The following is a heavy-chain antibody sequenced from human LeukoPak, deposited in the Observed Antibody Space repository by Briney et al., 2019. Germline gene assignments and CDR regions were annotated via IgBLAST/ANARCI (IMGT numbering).Heavy chain of an antibody. Sequence: SETLSLTCTVSGGSISSYYWSWIRQPAGKGLEWIGRIYTSGSTNYNPSLKSRVTMSVDTSKNQFSLKLSSVTAADTAVYYCARDGGYSYGLRNRYFDYWGQGTLVTVSP. CDR3: ARDGGYSYGLRNRYFDY. V-gene: IGHV4-4*07. J-gene: IGHJ4*02. CDR1: GGSISSYY. CDR2: IYTSGST. D-gene: IGHD5-18*01.